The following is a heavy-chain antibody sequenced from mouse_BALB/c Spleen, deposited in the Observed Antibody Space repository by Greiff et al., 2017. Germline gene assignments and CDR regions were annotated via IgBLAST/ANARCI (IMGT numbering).Heavy chain of an antibody. V-gene: IGHV14-3*02. D-gene: IGHD1-2*01. CDR2: IDPANGNT. Sequence: VQLQQSGAELVKPGASVKLSCTASGFNIKDTYMHWVKQRPEQGLEWIGRIDPANGNTKYDPKFQGKATITADTSSNTAYLQLSSLTSEDTAVYYCARGLRLRGAMDYWGQGTAVTVAS. J-gene: IGHJ4*01. CDR3: ARGLRLRGAMDY. CDR1: GFNIKDTY.